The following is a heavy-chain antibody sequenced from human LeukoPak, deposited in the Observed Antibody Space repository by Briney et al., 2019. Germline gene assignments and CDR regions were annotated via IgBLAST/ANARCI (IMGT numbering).Heavy chain of an antibody. CDR2: LHTSGST. CDR1: GGSISSGNYY. D-gene: IGHD5-24*01. J-gene: IGHJ4*02. V-gene: IGHV4-61*02. CDR3: ARDGTRDGYNPFDY. Sequence: SETLSLTCTVSGGSISSGNYYWGWIRQPAGKGLEWIGRLHTSGSTNYNPSLKSRLTISVDKSKNQFSLKLSSVTAADAAVYYCARDGTRDGYNPFDYWGQGTLVTVSS.